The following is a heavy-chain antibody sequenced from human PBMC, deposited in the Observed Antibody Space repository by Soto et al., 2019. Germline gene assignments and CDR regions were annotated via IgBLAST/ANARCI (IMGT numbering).Heavy chain of an antibody. CDR3: AKDRPRRPSAYFFDY. V-gene: IGHV3-23*01. CDR1: GFTFSTYA. CDR2: VSASGLNT. J-gene: IGHJ4*02. Sequence: EVQLLESGGKLVQPGGSLTLSCAASGFTFSTYAMAWVRQAPGKGLEWVSGVSASGLNTDYADPVKGRFYISRDNSKNTVSLHMNSLRAEDTPLYYCAKDRPRRPSAYFFDYWGQGTPVTVSS.